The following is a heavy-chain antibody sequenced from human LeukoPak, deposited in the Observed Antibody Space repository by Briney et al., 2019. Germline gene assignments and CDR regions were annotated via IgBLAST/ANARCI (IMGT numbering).Heavy chain of an antibody. Sequence: GGSLRLSCAASGFTFSSYGMHWVRQAPGKGLEWVAVISYDGSNKYYADSVKGRFTISRDNSKNTLYLQMNSLRAEDTAVYYCAKDSSGSYYNWFDPWGQGTLVTVSS. V-gene: IGHV3-30*18. J-gene: IGHJ5*02. CDR2: ISYDGSNK. D-gene: IGHD1-26*01. CDR3: AKDSSGSYYNWFDP. CDR1: GFTFSSYG.